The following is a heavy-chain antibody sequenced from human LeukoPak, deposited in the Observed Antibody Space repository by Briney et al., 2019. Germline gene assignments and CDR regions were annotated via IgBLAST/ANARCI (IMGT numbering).Heavy chain of an antibody. J-gene: IGHJ4*02. Sequence: PGGSLRLSCAASGFTFSSYAMHWVRQAPGKGLEYVSAISSNGGSTYYANSVKGRFTISRDNSKNTLYLQMGSLRAEDMAVYYCAKGMHYDILTGYHDYWGQGTLVTVSS. D-gene: IGHD3-9*01. CDR2: ISSNGGST. CDR1: GFTFSSYA. V-gene: IGHV3-64*01. CDR3: AKGMHYDILTGYHDY.